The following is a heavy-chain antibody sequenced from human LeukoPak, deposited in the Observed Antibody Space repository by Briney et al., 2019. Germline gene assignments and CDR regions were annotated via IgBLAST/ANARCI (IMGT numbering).Heavy chain of an antibody. Sequence: SETLSLTCTVSGGSISSYYWSWIRQPPGKGLEWIGYIYYSGSTNYNPSLKSRVTISVDTSKNQFSLKLTSVTAADTAVYYCARSAGYQLLEGYYYYMDVWGKGTTVTVSS. CDR1: GGSISSYY. V-gene: IGHV4-59*01. D-gene: IGHD2-2*01. CDR2: IYYSGST. J-gene: IGHJ6*03. CDR3: ARSAGYQLLEGYYYYMDV.